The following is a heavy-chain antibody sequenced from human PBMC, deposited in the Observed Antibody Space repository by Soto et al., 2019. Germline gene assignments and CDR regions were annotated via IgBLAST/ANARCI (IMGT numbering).Heavy chain of an antibody. CDR1: GRTFGSYS. CDR3: AREKRAYYHMDV. V-gene: IGHV1-69*08. CDR2: IIPILGIA. Sequence: QVQLVQSGAEVKKPGSSVMVSCKASGRTFGSYSITWVRQAPGQGLEWMGRIIPILGIAHYAQKFQGRVTITADKSTGTAYMELSSLRSEDTAVYYCAREKRAYYHMDVWGKGTTVTVSS. J-gene: IGHJ6*03.